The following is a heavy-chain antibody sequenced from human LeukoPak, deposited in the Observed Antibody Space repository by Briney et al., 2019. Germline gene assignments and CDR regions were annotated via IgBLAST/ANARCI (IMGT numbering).Heavy chain of an antibody. J-gene: IGHJ6*03. Sequence: GGSLRLSCAASGFTFTGYYMHWVRQAPGQGLEWMGWINPNSGGTNYAQKFQGRVTMTRDTSISTAYMGLSRLRSDDTAVYYCARATYPQYSNYRQTYYYYYMDVWGKGTTVTVSS. CDR3: ARATYPQYSNYRQTYYYYYMDV. D-gene: IGHD4-11*01. V-gene: IGHV1-2*02. CDR1: GFTFTGYY. CDR2: INPNSGGT.